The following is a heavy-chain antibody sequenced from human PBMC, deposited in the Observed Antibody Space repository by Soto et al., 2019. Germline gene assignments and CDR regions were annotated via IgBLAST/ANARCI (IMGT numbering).Heavy chain of an antibody. D-gene: IGHD5-12*01. J-gene: IGHJ5*02. Sequence: SETLSLTCTVSGGSISSSSYYWGWIRQPPGKGLEWIGSIYYSGSTYYNPSLKSRVTISVDTSKNQFSLKLSSVTAADTAVYYCAPQRLRFNCFGPWGQGTLVTVSS. CDR1: GGSISSSSYY. CDR2: IYYSGST. V-gene: IGHV4-39*01. CDR3: APQRLRFNCFGP.